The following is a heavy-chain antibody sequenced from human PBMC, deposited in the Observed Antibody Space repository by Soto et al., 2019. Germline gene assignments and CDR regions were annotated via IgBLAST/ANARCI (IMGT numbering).Heavy chain of an antibody. CDR3: ARHWALGPPPDY. D-gene: IGHD3-16*01. V-gene: IGHV4-59*01. J-gene: IGHJ4*02. CDR2: FYYSGST. CDR1: GGSITNYY. Sequence: PSETLSLTCTVSGGSITNYYWSWIRQPPGKGLEWIGFFYYSGSTKYSDITKFSPSLKSRVTISVDTSKNQFSLKLTSVTAADTAVYYCARHWALGPPPDYWGQGTLVTVSS.